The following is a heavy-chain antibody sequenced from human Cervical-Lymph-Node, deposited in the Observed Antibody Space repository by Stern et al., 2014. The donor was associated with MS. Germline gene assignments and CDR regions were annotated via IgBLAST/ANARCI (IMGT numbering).Heavy chain of an antibody. Sequence: QVQLVQSGAEVKKPGASVKVSCKASGYRFSTFYLHWLRQAPGQGLQLIGRIDPGRGRTNSSQTFQGRLTMTRDRSITTAYLELSGLRSDDTAVYYCARIYCSGDECYHSFDTWGQGTLVTVSS. D-gene: IGHD3-16*02. J-gene: IGHJ4*02. V-gene: IGHV1-2*06. CDR2: IDPGRGRT. CDR1: GYRFSTFY. CDR3: ARIYCSGDECYHSFDT.